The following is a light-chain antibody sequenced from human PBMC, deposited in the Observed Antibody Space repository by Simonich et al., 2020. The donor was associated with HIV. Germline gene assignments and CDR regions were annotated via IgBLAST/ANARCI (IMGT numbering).Light chain of an antibody. CDR1: SSNIGNNR. CDR3: GTWDSSLSAGRV. CDR2: DID. Sequence: QSVLTQPPSVSAAPGQKVTISCSGSSSNIGNNRVSWYQHLPGKAPKFLIYDIDKRPSGIPDRFSGSKSGTSATLGITGLQTGDEAEYYCGTWDSSLSAGRVFGGGTKLTVL. J-gene: IGLJ3*02. V-gene: IGLV1-51*01.